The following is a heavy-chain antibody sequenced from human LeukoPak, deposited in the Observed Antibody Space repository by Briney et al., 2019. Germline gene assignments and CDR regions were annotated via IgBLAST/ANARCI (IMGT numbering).Heavy chain of an antibody. CDR2: IKQDGSEK. CDR1: GFIFSEYW. Sequence: GSLRLSCAASGFIFSEYWMNWVRQAPGKGLEWVTNIKQDGSEKYYVDSVKGRFTIPRDNAKNSLYLQMNSLRAEDTAVYYCARGGGNFDYWGQGTLVTVSS. J-gene: IGHJ4*02. D-gene: IGHD3-16*01. CDR3: ARGGGNFDY. V-gene: IGHV3-7*04.